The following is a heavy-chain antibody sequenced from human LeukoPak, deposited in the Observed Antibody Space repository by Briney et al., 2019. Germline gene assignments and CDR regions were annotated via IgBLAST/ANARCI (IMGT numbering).Heavy chain of an antibody. D-gene: IGHD4-17*01. CDR1: GYSFTSYY. Sequence: ASVKVSCKASGYSFTSYYTHWVRQAPGQGLEWMGIINPSGDSTSYAQKFQGRVTVTRDTSTSTVYMELSSLRSEDTAVYYCARGAVRYYMDVWGKGTTVTVSS. CDR3: ARGAVRYYMDV. J-gene: IGHJ6*03. CDR2: INPSGDST. V-gene: IGHV1-46*01.